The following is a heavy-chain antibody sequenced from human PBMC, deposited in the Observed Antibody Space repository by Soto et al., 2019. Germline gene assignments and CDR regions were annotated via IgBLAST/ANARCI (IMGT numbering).Heavy chain of an antibody. CDR2: INSDGITT. D-gene: IGHD6-19*01. J-gene: IGHJ6*02. CDR1: GFTFTNHW. Sequence: GGSLRLSCAATGFTFTNHWMHWVRQAPGKGLVSVSRINSDGITTFYADSVRGRFTISRDNARTTVFLQMNSLRGEDTGVYYCARGIQWRYGMDVWGQGTTVTVSS. CDR3: ARGIQWRYGMDV. V-gene: IGHV3-74*01.